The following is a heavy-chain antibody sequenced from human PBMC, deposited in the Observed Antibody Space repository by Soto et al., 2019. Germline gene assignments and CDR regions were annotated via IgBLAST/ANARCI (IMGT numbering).Heavy chain of an antibody. CDR2: IIPIFGPA. V-gene: IGHV1-69*12. J-gene: IGHJ6*02. Sequence: QVQLVQSGAEVKKPGSSVKVSCKASGGTFSSYAFSWVRQAPGQGLEWMGGIIPIFGPASYPQKFQGRVTITADESTSTAYMGLDSLTSEDTAVYYCAREPLEAAGPPFFVGMDVWGQGTTVTVSS. CDR1: GGTFSSYA. D-gene: IGHD6-13*01. CDR3: AREPLEAAGPPFFVGMDV.